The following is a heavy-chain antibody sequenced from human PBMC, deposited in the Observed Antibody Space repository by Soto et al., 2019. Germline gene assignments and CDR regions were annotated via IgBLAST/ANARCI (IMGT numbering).Heavy chain of an antibody. V-gene: IGHV3-30*04. CDR1: GFTFSSYA. CDR2: ISYDGRNK. CDR3: ARGLVVLAATDVPGDCMDV. D-gene: IGHD2-15*01. J-gene: IGHJ6*02. Sequence: QVQLVASGGGVVQPGSSLRLSCAASGFTFSSYAMHWVRQAPGKGLEWVAVISYDGRNKYYADSVKGRFTISRDNSKNTLSLRMNSLRAGDTAVYYCARGLVVLAATDVPGDCMDVWGQGTTVTVSS.